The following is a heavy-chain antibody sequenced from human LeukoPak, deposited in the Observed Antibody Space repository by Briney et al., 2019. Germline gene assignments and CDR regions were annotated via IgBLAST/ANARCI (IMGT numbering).Heavy chain of an antibody. Sequence: LSLTCTVSGGSISSSSYFWGWIRQPPGKGLEWVSFISSGGSTIFYADSVKGRFTISRDDAKNSLYVQMNNLRVEDTAVYYCARDENGDSDFDLWGRGTLVTVSS. V-gene: IGHV3-11*04. CDR3: ARDENGDSDFDL. CDR2: ISSGGSTI. CDR1: GGSISSSSYF. D-gene: IGHD5-12*01. J-gene: IGHJ2*01.